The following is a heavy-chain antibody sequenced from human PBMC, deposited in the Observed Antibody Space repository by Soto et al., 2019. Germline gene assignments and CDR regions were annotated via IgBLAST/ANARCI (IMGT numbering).Heavy chain of an antibody. Sequence: PSETLSLTCTASGGPISGYYWSWIRQPPGKGLEWIGYIYYSGSTNYNPSLKSRVTISVDTSKNQFSLKLTSVTAADTDVYYCTRANYCSHIYYNFVDSWGQATLVTVSS. CDR1: GGPISGYY. CDR3: TRANYCSHIYYNFVDS. V-gene: IGHV4-59*01. CDR2: IYYSGST. J-gene: IGHJ4*02. D-gene: IGHD3-10*01.